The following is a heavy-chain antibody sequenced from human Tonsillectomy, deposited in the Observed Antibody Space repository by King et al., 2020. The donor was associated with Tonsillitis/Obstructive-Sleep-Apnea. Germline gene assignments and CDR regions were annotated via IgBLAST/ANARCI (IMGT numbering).Heavy chain of an antibody. J-gene: IGHJ6*02. CDR1: GFTVSSNY. V-gene: IGHV3-53*01. CDR3: ARGTPSEAYYYYYGMDV. CDR2: IYSGGNP. Sequence: VQLVESGGGLIQPGGSLRLSCAASGFTVSSNYMSWVRQAPGKGLEWVSLIYSGGNPFYADSVKGRFTISRDNSKNTLYLQMNSLRAEDTAVYYCARGTPSEAYYYYYGMDVWGQGTTVTVSS. D-gene: IGHD6-19*01.